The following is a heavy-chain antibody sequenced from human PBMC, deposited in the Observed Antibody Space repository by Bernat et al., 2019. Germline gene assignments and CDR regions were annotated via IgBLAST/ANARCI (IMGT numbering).Heavy chain of an antibody. CDR2: INQEGSEK. D-gene: IGHD3-3*01. CDR3: ARLHHDSNWLDP. Sequence: EVQLVESGGGLVQPGGSLRLSCAASGITFSSYWMSWVRQAPGKGLEWVANINQEGSEKYYVDSVKGRFTFSRDNAKNSLFLQMNSLRAEDTAVYYWARLHHDSNWLDPWGQGTLVTVSS. J-gene: IGHJ5*02. V-gene: IGHV3-7*03. CDR1: GITFSSYW.